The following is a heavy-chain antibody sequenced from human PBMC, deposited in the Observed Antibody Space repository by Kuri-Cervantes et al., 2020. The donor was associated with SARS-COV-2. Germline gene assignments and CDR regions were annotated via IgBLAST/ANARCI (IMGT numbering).Heavy chain of an antibody. Sequence: SVKVSCKASGGTFSSYAISWVRQAPGQGLEWMGGIIPIFGTANYAQKFQGRVTITADESTSTAYMELSSLRSEDTAVYYCARDRWVAGYCSSTSCYFMDVWGKGTTVTVSS. V-gene: IGHV1-69*13. J-gene: IGHJ6*03. CDR2: IIPIFGTA. CDR1: GGTFSSYA. D-gene: IGHD2-2*01. CDR3: ARDRWVAGYCSSTSCYFMDV.